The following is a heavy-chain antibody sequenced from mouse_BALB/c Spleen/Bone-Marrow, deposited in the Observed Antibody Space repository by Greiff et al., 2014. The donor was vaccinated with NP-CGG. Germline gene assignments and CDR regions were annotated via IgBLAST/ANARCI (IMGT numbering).Heavy chain of an antibody. CDR3: ARNHRVYYFDY. J-gene: IGHJ2*01. V-gene: IGHV2-2*02. CDR2: IWSGGST. Sequence: VKLQESGPGLVQPSQSLSITCTVSGFSLTTYGVHWVRQSPGKGLEWLGVIWSGGSTDYNAAFIPRLSISKDNSKSQVFFKMNSLQANDTAIYYCARNHRVYYFDYWGQGTTLTVSS. CDR1: GFSLTTYG. D-gene: IGHD3-1*01.